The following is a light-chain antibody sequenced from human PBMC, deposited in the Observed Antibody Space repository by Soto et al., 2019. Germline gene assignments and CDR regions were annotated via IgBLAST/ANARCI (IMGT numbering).Light chain of an antibody. CDR1: QSISSW. Sequence: DIQMTQSPSTLSASVGDIVTITCRASQSISSWLAWYQQKPGKAPKLLIYDASSLESGVPPRFSGSGSGTEFTLTISSLQPDDFATYYCQQYNSYTWTFGQGTKVDIK. V-gene: IGKV1-5*01. J-gene: IGKJ1*01. CDR2: DAS. CDR3: QQYNSYTWT.